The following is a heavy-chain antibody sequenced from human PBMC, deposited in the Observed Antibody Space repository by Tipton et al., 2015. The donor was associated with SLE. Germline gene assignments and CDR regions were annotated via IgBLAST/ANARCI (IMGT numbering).Heavy chain of an antibody. J-gene: IGHJ2*01. D-gene: IGHD4-11*01. CDR1: GGSISSYY. CDR3: AREFLNPVTTVHYYFDL. CDR2: IYTNENT. V-gene: IGHV4-4*07. Sequence: TLSLTCTVSGGSISSYYWSWIRQPAGGGLEWIGRIYTNENTNYNPSLKSRVTMSVDTSKNHFSLNLSSVTAADTAVYYCAREFLNPVTTVHYYFDLWGRGTLVTVSS.